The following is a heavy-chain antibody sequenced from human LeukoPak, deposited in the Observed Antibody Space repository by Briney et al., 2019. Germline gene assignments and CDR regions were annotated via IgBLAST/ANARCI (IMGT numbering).Heavy chain of an antibody. CDR3: AEDHAMIVVVN. Sequence: GGSLRLSCAASGFTFSSYAMSWVRQAPGKGLEWVSAISGSGGSTYYADSVKGRFTISRDNSKNTLYLQMNSLRAEDTAVYYCAEDHAMIVVVNWGQGTLVTVSS. CDR2: ISGSGGST. V-gene: IGHV3-23*01. D-gene: IGHD3-22*01. J-gene: IGHJ4*02. CDR1: GFTFSSYA.